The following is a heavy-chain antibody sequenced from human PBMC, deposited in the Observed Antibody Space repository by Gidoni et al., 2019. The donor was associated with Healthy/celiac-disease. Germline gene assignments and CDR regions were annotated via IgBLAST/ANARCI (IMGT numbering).Heavy chain of an antibody. Sequence: EVQLLESGGGLVQPGGSLRLSCAASAFTISSSAMSWVRLAPGKGLEWVSASSGSGGSTYDADSVKGRFTISRDNVKNTLYLQMNSLRAEDTAVYYCAKGQVIITAYDYYYYGMDVWGQGTTVTVSS. CDR2: SSGSGGST. V-gene: IGHV3-23*01. D-gene: IGHD3-10*01. J-gene: IGHJ6*02. CDR3: AKGQVIITAYDYYYYGMDV. CDR1: AFTISSSA.